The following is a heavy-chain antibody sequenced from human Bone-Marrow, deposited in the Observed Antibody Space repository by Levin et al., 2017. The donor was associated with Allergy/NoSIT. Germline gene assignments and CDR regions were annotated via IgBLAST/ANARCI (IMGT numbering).Heavy chain of an antibody. D-gene: IGHD6-13*01. CDR3: AKVAKGDSSSRYLPEDFYYYGLDV. J-gene: IGHJ6*02. CDR2: FYSTGST. V-gene: IGHV4-59*01. CDR1: GASSINNYY. Sequence: SETLSLTCTVSGASSINNYYWSWIRQTPGKGLEWIAYFYSTGSTRYNPTLESRVITSTDASKNQVSLKLRSVTAADPAVYYCAKVAKGDSSSRYLPEDFYYYGLDVWGQGITVVVS.